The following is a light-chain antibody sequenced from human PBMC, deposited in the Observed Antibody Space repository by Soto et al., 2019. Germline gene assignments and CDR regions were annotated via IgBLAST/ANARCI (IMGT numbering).Light chain of an antibody. Sequence: QSVLTQPPSVSGAPGQRVTISCTGSSSNIGAGYDVHWYQQLPGTAPKLLIYGNSNRPSGVPDRFSGSKSGTSASLAITGLQAEDEAEYYCQSYDSSLSGSVVCGGGTQRNVL. CDR2: GNS. CDR1: SSNIGAGYD. CDR3: QSYDSSLSGSVV. J-gene: IGLJ2*01. V-gene: IGLV1-40*01.